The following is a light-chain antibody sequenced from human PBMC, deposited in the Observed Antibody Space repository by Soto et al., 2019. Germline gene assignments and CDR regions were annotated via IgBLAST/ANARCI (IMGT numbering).Light chain of an antibody. Sequence: QSVLAQSTSASASLGASVKLTCTLSSGHSTYAIAWHQQHPEKGPRYLMKVDSDGSHSKGDGIPDRFSGSSSGAERYLTISSLQSEDEADYYCQTWGAGIRVFGGGTKVTVL. CDR2: VDSDGSH. CDR1: SGHSTYA. V-gene: IGLV4-69*02. J-gene: IGLJ3*02. CDR3: QTWGAGIRV.